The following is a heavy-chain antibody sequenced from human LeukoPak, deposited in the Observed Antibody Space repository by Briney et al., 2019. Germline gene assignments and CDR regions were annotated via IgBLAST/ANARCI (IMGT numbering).Heavy chain of an antibody. Sequence: GGSLRLSCAVSGFTFSDYWFHWVRQAPGKGLEWVSIISIPGTTTYYADSVKGRFTISKDNSKNTLYLQMNSLRAEDTAVYYCVRDPNWGSGNWGQGTLVTVSS. CDR3: VRDPNWGSGN. V-gene: IGHV3-23*01. CDR2: ISIPGTTT. D-gene: IGHD7-27*01. CDR1: GFTFSDYW. J-gene: IGHJ4*02.